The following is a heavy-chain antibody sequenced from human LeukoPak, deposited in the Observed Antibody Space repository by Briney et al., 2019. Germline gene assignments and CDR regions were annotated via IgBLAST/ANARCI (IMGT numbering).Heavy chain of an antibody. Sequence: SETLSLTCTVSGGSISSGSYYWSWIRQPAGKGLEWMGRIYTSGSTNYNPSLKSRVTISVDTSKNQFSLKLSSVTAADTAVYYCARGHYSGYDFDYWGQGTLVTVSS. CDR3: ARGHYSGYDFDY. CDR1: GGSISSGSYY. V-gene: IGHV4-61*02. J-gene: IGHJ4*02. D-gene: IGHD5-12*01. CDR2: IYTSGST.